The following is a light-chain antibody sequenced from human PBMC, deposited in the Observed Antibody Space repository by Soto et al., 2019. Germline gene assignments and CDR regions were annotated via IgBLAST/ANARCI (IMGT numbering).Light chain of an antibody. CDR2: DVS. CDR3: CSYGGSYTWV. V-gene: IGLV2-11*01. J-gene: IGLJ3*02. Sequence: QSALTQPRSVSGSPGQSVTISCTGTSSDVGGYNYVSWYQQQHPCKAPKLMIYDVSKRPSGVPDRFSGSKSGNTASLTISGLQAEDEADYYCCSYGGSYTWVFGGGTKLTVL. CDR1: SSDVGGYNY.